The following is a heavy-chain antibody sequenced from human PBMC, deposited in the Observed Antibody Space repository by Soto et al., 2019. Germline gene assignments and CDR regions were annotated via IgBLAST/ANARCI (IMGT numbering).Heavy chain of an antibody. CDR1: GGSISSSSYY. D-gene: IGHD3-22*01. CDR2: IYYSGST. Sequence: SETLSLTCTVSGGSISSSSYYWGWIRQPPGKGLEWIGSIYYSGSTYYKPSLKSRVTISVDTSKNQLSLKLSSVTAADTAVYYCASGYYYDSSGYYYVPLFDYWGQGTLVTVSS. J-gene: IGHJ4*02. V-gene: IGHV4-39*01. CDR3: ASGYYYDSSGYYYVPLFDY.